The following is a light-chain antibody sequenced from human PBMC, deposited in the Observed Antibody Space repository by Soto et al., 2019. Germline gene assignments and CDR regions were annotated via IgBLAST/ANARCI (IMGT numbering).Light chain of an antibody. CDR1: QSVSSY. J-gene: IGKJ2*01. CDR2: GAS. V-gene: IGKV3-15*01. Sequence: EILMTQSPATLSVSPGERVTISCRASQSVSSYLAWYQHKPGQAPRLLIYGASTRATGIPARFSGSWSGTEFPLTISSLQSEDFAVYYCQQYNNWPPRYTFGQGTKLEIK. CDR3: QQYNNWPPRYT.